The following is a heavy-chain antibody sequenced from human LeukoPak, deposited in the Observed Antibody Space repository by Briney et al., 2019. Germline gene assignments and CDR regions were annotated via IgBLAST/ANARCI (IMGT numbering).Heavy chain of an antibody. Sequence: GGSLRLSCAASGFTVSTNYMIWVRQAPGKGLEWVSVIYSGGDTYYADSVKGRFTISRDNSKNTVYFQLNSLRAEDTAVYYCAKGSRIAARPTIWFDTWGQGTLVTVSS. CDR3: AKGSRIAARPTIWFDT. CDR2: IYSGGDT. J-gene: IGHJ5*02. V-gene: IGHV3-66*01. D-gene: IGHD6-6*01. CDR1: GFTVSTNY.